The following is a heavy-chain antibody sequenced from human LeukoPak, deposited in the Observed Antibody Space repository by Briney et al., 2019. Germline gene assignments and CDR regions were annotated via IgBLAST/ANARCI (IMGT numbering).Heavy chain of an antibody. CDR2: ISSSGSTI. CDR3: AELGITMIGGV. D-gene: IGHD3-10*02. V-gene: IGHV3-48*03. CDR1: GFTFTSAW. J-gene: IGHJ6*04. Sequence: GGSLRLSCAASGFTFTSAWMNWVRQAPGKGLEWVSYISSSGSTIYYADSVKGRFTISRDNAKNSLYLQMNSLRAEDTAVYYCAELGITMIGGVWGKGTTATISS.